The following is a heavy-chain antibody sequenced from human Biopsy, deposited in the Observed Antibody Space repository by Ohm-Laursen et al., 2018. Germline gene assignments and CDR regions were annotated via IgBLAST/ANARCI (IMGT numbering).Heavy chain of an antibody. D-gene: IGHD3-22*01. J-gene: IGHJ3*02. V-gene: IGHV3-7*01. Sequence: SLRLSCAASGLTFSSYWMTWVRQAPGKGLEWVANINPDGSEKYYADSVKGRFTISRDNAKNTLYLQMTSLRAEDTAFYYCARDDTSGGVAFDIWGRGTMVTVSS. CDR2: INPDGSEK. CDR3: ARDDTSGGVAFDI. CDR1: GLTFSSYW.